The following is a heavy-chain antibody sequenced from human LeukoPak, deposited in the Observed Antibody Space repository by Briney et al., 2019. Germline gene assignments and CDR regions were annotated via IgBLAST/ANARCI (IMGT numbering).Heavy chain of an antibody. CDR2: ISHRGGT. V-gene: IGHV4-34*01. J-gene: IGHJ3*02. CDR1: GAAFSGYY. D-gene: IGHD3-22*01. CDR3: ARIYDVSDYHMAFDI. Sequence: PSETLSLTCAVYGAAFSGYYWSWIRQPPGKGLEWIGEISHRGGTIYNPSLKSRVNISPDMSKNQFFLKLTSVTAADTAVYYCARIYDVSDYHMAFDIWGQGTMVSVSS.